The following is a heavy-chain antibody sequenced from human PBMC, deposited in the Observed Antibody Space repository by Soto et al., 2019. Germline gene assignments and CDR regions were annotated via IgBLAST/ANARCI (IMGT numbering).Heavy chain of an antibody. D-gene: IGHD2-2*01. J-gene: IGHJ4*02. CDR2: INPNSGGT. CDR1: GYTFTGYY. V-gene: IGHV1-2*04. Sequence: ASVKVSCKASGYTFTGYYMHWVRQAPGQGLEWMGWINPNSGGTNYAQKFQGWVTMTRDTSISTAYMELSRLRSDDTAVYYCAREYCSSTSCYYFDYRGQGTLVTVSS. CDR3: AREYCSSTSCYYFDY.